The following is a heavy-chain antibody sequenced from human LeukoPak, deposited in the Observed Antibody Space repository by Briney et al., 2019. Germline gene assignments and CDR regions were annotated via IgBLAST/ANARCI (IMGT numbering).Heavy chain of an antibody. Sequence: ASVKVSCKASGYTFTSYDINWVRQATGQGLEWMGWMNPNSGNTGYAQKFQGRVTMTRNTSISTAYMELSSLRSEDTAVYYCASGRYYDSSGYYSLFFYYYYGMDVWGQGTTVTVSS. J-gene: IGHJ6*02. CDR2: MNPNSGNT. D-gene: IGHD3-22*01. V-gene: IGHV1-8*01. CDR3: ASGRYYDSSGYYSLFFYYYYGMDV. CDR1: GYTFTSYD.